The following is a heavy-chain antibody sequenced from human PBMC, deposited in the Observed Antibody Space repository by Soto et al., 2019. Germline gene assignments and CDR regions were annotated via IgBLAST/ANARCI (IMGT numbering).Heavy chain of an antibody. V-gene: IGHV4-39*01. D-gene: IGHD3-9*01. CDR3: ARLEGLAIISYYFDF. CDR2: IYFRGNT. CDR1: GDSINSDKYY. J-gene: IGHJ4*02. Sequence: SETLSLTCSVSGDSINSDKYYWGWIRQPPGKGLEWIGSIYFRGNTYYNPSLQTRVTISLDKSKSQFSLKLNSVTAADSAVYFCARLEGLAIISYYFDFWGQGALVTVSS.